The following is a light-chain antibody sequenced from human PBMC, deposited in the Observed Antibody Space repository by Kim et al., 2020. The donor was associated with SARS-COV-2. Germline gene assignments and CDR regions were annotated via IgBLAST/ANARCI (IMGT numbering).Light chain of an antibody. Sequence: VSPGQTATITFSGKRLREKLGCWYQQRPGQSPVLVIYRGTKRPSGIPDRFSGSNSGNTATLTISGAQAMDEADYYCQSWANNPHVIFGGGTQLTVL. CDR2: RGT. V-gene: IGLV3-1*01. CDR3: QSWANNPHVI. J-gene: IGLJ2*01. CDR1: RLREKL.